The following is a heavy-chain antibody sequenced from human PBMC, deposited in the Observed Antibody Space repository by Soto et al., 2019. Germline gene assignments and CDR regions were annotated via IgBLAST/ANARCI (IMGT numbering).Heavy chain of an antibody. CDR3: ARGTGTTRKGLYYYMDV. CDR1: GFTFSGYD. V-gene: IGHV3-13*01. Sequence: EVQLVESGGGLVQPGGSLRLSCAPSGFTFSGYDMHWVRQATGKGLEWGSTIGTTGDTYYPGSVKGRFTISRENTKNSSYLQMNSLRAGDTAVYYCARGTGTTRKGLYYYMDVWGKGTTVTVSS. D-gene: IGHD1-7*01. J-gene: IGHJ6*03. CDR2: IGTTGDT.